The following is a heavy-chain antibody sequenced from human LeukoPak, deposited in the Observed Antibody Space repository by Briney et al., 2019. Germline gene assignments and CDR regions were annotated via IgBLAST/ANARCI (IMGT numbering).Heavy chain of an antibody. Sequence: GGSLRLSCAASGFTFSSYAMSWVRQAPGKGLEWVSAIGSGGGSTYYADSVKGRFTISRDNSKSALYLQMNSLRAEDTAVYYCSRVVVPAAMYYYGMDVWGQGTTVTVSS. CDR3: SRVVVPAAMYYYGMDV. J-gene: IGHJ6*02. CDR2: IGSGGGST. V-gene: IGHV3-23*01. D-gene: IGHD2-2*01. CDR1: GFTFSSYA.